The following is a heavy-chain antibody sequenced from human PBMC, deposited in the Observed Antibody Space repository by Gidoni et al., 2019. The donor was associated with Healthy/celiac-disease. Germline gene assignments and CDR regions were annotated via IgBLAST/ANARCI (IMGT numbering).Heavy chain of an antibody. D-gene: IGHD5-12*01. J-gene: IGHJ5*02. V-gene: IGHV3-23*01. CDR3: AKQGGYSGYDYDWFDP. CDR1: GFTFSSSA. CDR2: ISGSGGST. Sequence: EVQLLESGGGLVQPGGSLRLSCAASGFTFSSSAMSWVRQAPGKGLEWVSAISGSGGSTYYADSVKGRFTISRDNSKNTLYLQMNSLRAEDTAVYYCAKQGGYSGYDYDWFDPWGQGTLVTVSS.